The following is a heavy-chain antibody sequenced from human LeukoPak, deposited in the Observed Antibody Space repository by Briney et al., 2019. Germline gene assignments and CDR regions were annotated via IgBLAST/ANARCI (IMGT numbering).Heavy chain of an antibody. CDR1: GGSFSGYY. CDR3: ARGGSGWYEGYNWFDP. CDR2: INHSGST. Sequence: SETLSLTCAVYGGSFSGYYWSWIRQPPGKGLEWIGEINHSGSTNYNPSLKSRVTISVDTSKNQFSLKLSSVTAADTAVYYCARGGSGWYEGYNWFDPWGQGTPVTVSS. J-gene: IGHJ5*02. V-gene: IGHV4-34*01. D-gene: IGHD6-19*01.